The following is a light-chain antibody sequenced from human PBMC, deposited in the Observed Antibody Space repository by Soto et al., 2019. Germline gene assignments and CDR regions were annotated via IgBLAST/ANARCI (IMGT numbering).Light chain of an antibody. V-gene: IGLV2-23*02. CDR3: CSNVGVYSFI. CDR1: SNDIGTYNL. CDR2: EVA. Sequence: QSVLTQPASVSGSPGQSITISCTGSSNDIGTYNLFSWYQQHSGSAPQLILYEVAGRPSGVPTRFSGAKSGNTASLTSSGLQPEDEADYYCCSNVGVYSFIFGGATKRPVL. J-gene: IGLJ2*01.